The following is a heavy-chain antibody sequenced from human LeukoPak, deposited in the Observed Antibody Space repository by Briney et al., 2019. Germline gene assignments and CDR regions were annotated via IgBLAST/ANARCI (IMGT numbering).Heavy chain of an antibody. J-gene: IGHJ3*02. CDR2: ISSSSSYI. V-gene: IGHV3-21*01. D-gene: IGHD1-14*01. Sequence: GGSLRLSCAASGFTFSSYSMNWVRQAPGKGLEWVSSISSSSSYIYYADSVKGRFTISRDNVKNSLYLQMNSLRAEDTAVYYCARDLTPSAFDIWGQGTMVTVSS. CDR1: GFTFSSYS. CDR3: ARDLTPSAFDI.